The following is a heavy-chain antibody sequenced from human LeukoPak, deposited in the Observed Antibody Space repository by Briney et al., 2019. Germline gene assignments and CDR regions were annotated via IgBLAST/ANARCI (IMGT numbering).Heavy chain of an antibody. J-gene: IGHJ6*03. CDR2: ISGSGGST. V-gene: IGHV3-23*01. CDR1: GFSFSDYA. D-gene: IGHD1-26*01. Sequence: PGGSLRLSCAASGFSFSDYAMSWVRQAPGKGLEWVSAISGSGGSTYYADSVKGRFTISRDNAKNSLYLQMNSLRAEDTAVYYCARDGGSYYYKPYYMDVWGKGTTVTVSS. CDR3: ARDGGSYYYKPYYMDV.